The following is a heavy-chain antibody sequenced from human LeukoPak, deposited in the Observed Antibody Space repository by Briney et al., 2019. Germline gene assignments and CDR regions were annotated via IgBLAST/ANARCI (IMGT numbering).Heavy chain of an antibody. CDR1: GFTFDNYP. J-gene: IGHJ3*02. Sequence: GGSLRLSCAASGFTFDNYPLHWVRQAPGKGLEWVSVISGDGDKTYYAASLRGRFTISRDNTKNSLFLQMNSLTTEDTAFYYCVKDIDTVGTNAFDIWGQGTMVTFSS. CDR3: VKDIDTVGTNAFDI. CDR2: ISGDGDKT. V-gene: IGHV3-43*02. D-gene: IGHD2-8*02.